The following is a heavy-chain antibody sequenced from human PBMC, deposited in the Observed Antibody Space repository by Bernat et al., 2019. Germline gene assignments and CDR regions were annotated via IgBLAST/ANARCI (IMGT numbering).Heavy chain of an antibody. CDR3: ARHRSDLWSCYYSNYYYYGKEG. Sequence: QVQLQESGPGLVKPSETLSLTCTVSGGSISSYYWSLIRQPPGKGLEWIGYIYYSGSPHYNPSLKSRVTISVDTSKNQFSLKLSSVTAADTAVYYCARHRSDLWSCYYSNYYYYGKEGRGQGTSSTVPS. CDR2: IYYSGSP. D-gene: IGHD3-3*01. V-gene: IGHV4-59*08. CDR1: GGSISSYY. J-gene: IGHJ6*02.